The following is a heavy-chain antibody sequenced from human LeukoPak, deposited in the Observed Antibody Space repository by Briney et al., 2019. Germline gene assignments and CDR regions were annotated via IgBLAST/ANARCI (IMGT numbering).Heavy chain of an antibody. J-gene: IGHJ6*02. CDR1: GGSISSYY. CDR2: IYYSGST. D-gene: IGHD2-2*01. V-gene: IGHV4-59*01. CDR3: ARASLSGSTSSDYYYGMDV. Sequence: SETLSLTCTVSGGSISSYYWSWIRQPPGKGQEWIGYIYYSGSTNYNPSLKSRVTISVDTSKNQFSLKLSSVTAADTAVYYCARASLSGSTSSDYYYGMDVWGQGTTVTVSS.